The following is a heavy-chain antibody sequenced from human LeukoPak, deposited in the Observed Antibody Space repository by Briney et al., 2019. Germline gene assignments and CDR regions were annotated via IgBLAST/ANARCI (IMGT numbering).Heavy chain of an antibody. Sequence: GGSLRLSCVASGFTFRDYGMHWVRQAPGKGLEWVAFIHSDGNTKYADSVKGRFTISRDNAKNSLYLQMNSLRGDDTAVYYCARDREGGFDYWGQGTLVTVSS. J-gene: IGHJ4*02. CDR2: IHSDGNTK. CDR3: ARDREGGFDY. CDR1: GFTFRDYG. V-gene: IGHV3-30*02. D-gene: IGHD1-26*01.